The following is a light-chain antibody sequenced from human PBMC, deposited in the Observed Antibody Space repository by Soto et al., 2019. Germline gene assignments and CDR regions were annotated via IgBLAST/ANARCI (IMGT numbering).Light chain of an antibody. V-gene: IGKV1-12*01. CDR2: AAS. Sequence: DIQMTQSPSSVSACVGDTVTITCRASQAVSTWLAWYQQKPGGAPKLLIYAASTLQSGVPSRFSGSGSGTDFTLTISRLEPEDFAVYYCQQYGSSPTWTFGQGTKVDIK. CDR1: QAVSTW. J-gene: IGKJ1*01. CDR3: QQYGSSPTWT.